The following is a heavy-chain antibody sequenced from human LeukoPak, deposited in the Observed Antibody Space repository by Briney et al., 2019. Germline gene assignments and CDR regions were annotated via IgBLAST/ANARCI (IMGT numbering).Heavy chain of an antibody. CDR3: ASSPSYSSSWYALDS. V-gene: IGHV3-13*01. D-gene: IGHD6-13*01. CDR2: IGTTGDT. CDR1: GFTISSYD. J-gene: IGHJ4*02. Sequence: PGGSLRLSCAASGFTISSYDMPWVRQATGKGLEWVSAIGTTGDTYYSQSVRGRFTISRENAKNSLFLQMNSLRAGDAAVYFCASSPSYSSSWYALDSWGQGTLVTVSS.